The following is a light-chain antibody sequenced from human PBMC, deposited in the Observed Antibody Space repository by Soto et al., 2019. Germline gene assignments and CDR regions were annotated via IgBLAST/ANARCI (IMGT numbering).Light chain of an antibody. V-gene: IGKV3-20*01. J-gene: IGKJ5*01. CDR1: QSFSSTY. CDR2: GAS. Sequence: EIVLTQSPGTLSLSPGERATLSCRASQSFSSTYLAWYQQQPGQAPRLIIYGASTRATAVPDRFSGSGSGTDFTLTITSLQSDDFAVYFCQQYSDWPITFGQGTRLEIK. CDR3: QQYSDWPIT.